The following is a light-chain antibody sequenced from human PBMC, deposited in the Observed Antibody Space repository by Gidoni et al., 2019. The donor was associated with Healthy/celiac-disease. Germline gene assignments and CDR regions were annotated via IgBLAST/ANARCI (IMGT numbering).Light chain of an antibody. J-gene: IGKJ2*01. Sequence: EIVLTQSPATLSLSPGERATLSCRASQSVSSYLAWYQQKPGQAPRLLIYDASNRSTGIPARFRGSGSGTDFTLTISSLEPEDFAVYYCQQRSNWPTYTFXXXTKLEIK. CDR2: DAS. CDR1: QSVSSY. V-gene: IGKV3-11*01. CDR3: QQRSNWPTYT.